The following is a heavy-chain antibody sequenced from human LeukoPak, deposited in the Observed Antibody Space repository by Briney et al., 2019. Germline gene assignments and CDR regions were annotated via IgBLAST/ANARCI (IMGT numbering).Heavy chain of an antibody. CDR1: GGSISSYY. Sequence: SETLSLTCTVSGGSISSYYWSWIRQPPGKGLEWIGYIYYSGSTNYNPSLKSRVTISVDTSKNQFSLKLSSVTAADTAVYYCALSDIVVVPAAFDYWGQGTLVTVSS. CDR2: IYYSGST. D-gene: IGHD2-2*01. J-gene: IGHJ4*02. V-gene: IGHV4-59*08. CDR3: ALSDIVVVPAAFDY.